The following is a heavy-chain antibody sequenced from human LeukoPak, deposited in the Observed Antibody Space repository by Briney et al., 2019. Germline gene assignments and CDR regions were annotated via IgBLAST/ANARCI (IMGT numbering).Heavy chain of an antibody. CDR3: ARDKVGATFDY. V-gene: IGHV4-39*07. CDR2: IYYSGST. D-gene: IGHD1-26*01. Sequence: SETLSLTCAVYGGSISSSSYYWGWIRQPPGKGLEWIGSIYYSGSTYYNPSLKSRVTISVDTSKNQFSLKLSSVTAADTAVYYCARDKVGATFDYWGQGTLVTVSS. J-gene: IGHJ4*02. CDR1: GGSISSSSYY.